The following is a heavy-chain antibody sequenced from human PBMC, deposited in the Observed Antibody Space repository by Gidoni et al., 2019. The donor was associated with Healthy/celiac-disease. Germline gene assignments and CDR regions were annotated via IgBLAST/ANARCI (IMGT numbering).Heavy chain of an antibody. CDR2: INPSGGST. V-gene: IGHV1-46*01. D-gene: IGHD4-17*01. CDR1: GYTFTSYY. Sequence: QVQLVQSGAEVKKPGASVKVSCEASGYTFTSYYMHWVRRAPGQVLEWMGIINPSGGSTSYAQKFQGRVTMTRDTSTSTVYMELSSLRSEDTAVYYCAIVIRVTPRQGWFDPWGQGTLVTVSS. J-gene: IGHJ5*02. CDR3: AIVIRVTPRQGWFDP.